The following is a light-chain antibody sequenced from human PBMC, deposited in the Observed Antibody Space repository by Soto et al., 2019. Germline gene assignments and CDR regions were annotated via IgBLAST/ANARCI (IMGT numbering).Light chain of an antibody. CDR2: KAS. CDR1: QSIGSW. CDR3: QQFNSYPWT. Sequence: DIQMTQSPSTLSASVGDRVTITCRASQSIGSWLAWYQQKPGKAPNLLIHKASSLESGVPSRFSGSGSGTEFTVTISSLQPEDFATYYCQQFNSYPWTFGQGTKVEIK. V-gene: IGKV1-5*03. J-gene: IGKJ1*01.